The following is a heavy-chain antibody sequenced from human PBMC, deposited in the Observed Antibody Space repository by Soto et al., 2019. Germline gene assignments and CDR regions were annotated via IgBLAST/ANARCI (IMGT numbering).Heavy chain of an antibody. CDR3: TRDYSRLGFDY. D-gene: IGHD4-4*01. J-gene: IGHJ4*02. CDR2: INSDGSST. V-gene: IGHV3-74*01. CDR1: GFTFSSYW. Sequence: GGSLRLSCAASGFTFSSYWMHWVRQAPGKGLVWVSCINSDGSSTSYADSVKGRFTISRDNAKNTLFLQMNGLRAEDTAVYYCTRDYSRLGFDYWGQGTLVTVSS.